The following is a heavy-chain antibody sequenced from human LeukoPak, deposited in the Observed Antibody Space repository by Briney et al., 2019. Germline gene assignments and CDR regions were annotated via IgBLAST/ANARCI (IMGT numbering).Heavy chain of an antibody. CDR3: ARGGGSPDY. Sequence: SETLSLTCTASGGSISNYYWSRIRQSPGKGLEYVGYIYYTGSTNYNPSLKSRVTISIDTSKNQFSLKLSSVTAADTAVYYCARGGGSPDYWGQGTLVTVSP. CDR1: GGSISNYY. D-gene: IGHD2-15*01. CDR2: IYYTGST. V-gene: IGHV4-59*12. J-gene: IGHJ4*02.